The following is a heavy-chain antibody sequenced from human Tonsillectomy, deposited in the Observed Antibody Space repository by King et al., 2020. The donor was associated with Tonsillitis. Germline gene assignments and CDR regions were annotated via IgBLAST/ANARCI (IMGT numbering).Heavy chain of an antibody. V-gene: IGHV3-7*01. J-gene: IGHJ3*02. CDR1: GFTFSSSW. CDR2: ITQDGSNK. Sequence: VQLVESGGGLVQPGGSLRLSCAASGFTFSSSWMTWVRQAPGMRLEWVANITQDGSNKYYVDSVKGRFTISRDNAKTSLYLQMNSLRAEDTAVYYCARGGREGACDIWGQGTMVTVSS. CDR3: ARGGREGACDI. D-gene: IGHD1-26*01.